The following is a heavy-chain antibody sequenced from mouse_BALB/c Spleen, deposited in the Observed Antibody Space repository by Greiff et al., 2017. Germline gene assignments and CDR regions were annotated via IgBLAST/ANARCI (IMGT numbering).Heavy chain of an antibody. CDR3: TRSGGNYRIYAMDY. CDR1: GYTFTSYW. CDR2: IYPSDSYT. Sequence: VQLQQPGAELVRPGASVKLSCKASGYTFTSYWINWVKQRPGQGLEWIGNIYPSDSYTNYNQKFKDKATLTVDKSSSTAYMQLSSPTSEDSAVYYCTRSGGNYRIYAMDYWGQGTSVTVSS. D-gene: IGHD2-1*01. V-gene: IGHV1-69*02. J-gene: IGHJ4*01.